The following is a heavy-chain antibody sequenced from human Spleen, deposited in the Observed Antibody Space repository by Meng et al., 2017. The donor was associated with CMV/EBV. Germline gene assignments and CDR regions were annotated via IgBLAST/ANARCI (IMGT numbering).Heavy chain of an antibody. CDR1: GYTFTSYG. D-gene: IGHD4-17*01. Sequence: ASVKVSCKASGYTFTSYGITWVRQAPGQGLAWVGWITPNNGNTDYAQQLQGRVTMTTDTSTSTAYMELRSLRSDDTAVYYCARGQARDYGVNDFWGQGTLVTVSS. J-gene: IGHJ4*02. V-gene: IGHV1-18*01. CDR3: ARGQARDYGVNDF. CDR2: ITPNNGNT.